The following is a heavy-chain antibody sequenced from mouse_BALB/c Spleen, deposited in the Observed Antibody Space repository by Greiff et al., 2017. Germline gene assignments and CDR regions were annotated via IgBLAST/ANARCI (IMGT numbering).Heavy chain of an antibody. CDR2: IDPSDSET. Sequence: VQLQESGPQLVRPGASVTISCKASGFSFTSYWMHWVKQRPGQGLEWIGMIDPSDSETRFNQKFKDKATLTVDKSSSTAYMQLSSPTSEDSAVYYCARYCNYLDAMDYWGQGTSVTVSS. CDR1: GFSFTSYW. V-gene: IGHV1S126*01. J-gene: IGHJ4*01. CDR3: ARYCNYLDAMDY. D-gene: IGHD2-1*01.